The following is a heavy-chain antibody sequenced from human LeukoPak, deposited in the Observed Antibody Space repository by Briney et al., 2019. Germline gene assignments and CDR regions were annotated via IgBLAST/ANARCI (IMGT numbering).Heavy chain of an antibody. V-gene: IGHV4-59*01. CDR3: ARDSGPGGDGYKAVSDAFDI. CDR2: IYCSGST. J-gene: IGHJ3*02. Sequence: SSETLSLTCTVSGGSISSYYWSWIRQPPGKGLEWIGYIYCSGSTNYNPSLKSRVTISVDTSKNQFSLKLSSVTAADTAVYYCARDSGPGGDGYKAVSDAFDIWGQGTMVTVSS. CDR1: GGSISSYY. D-gene: IGHD5-24*01.